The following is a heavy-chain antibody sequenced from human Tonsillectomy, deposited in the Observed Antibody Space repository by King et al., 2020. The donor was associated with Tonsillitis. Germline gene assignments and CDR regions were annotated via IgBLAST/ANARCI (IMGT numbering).Heavy chain of an antibody. CDR2: IKQDGSEK. Sequence: VQLVESGGGLVQPGGSLRLSCAASGFTFSSYWMNWVRQAPGKGLEWVANIKQDGSEKYYVDSLKGRFTISSDNAKNSLYLQMNSLRAEDTAVYYCVRGINWGNYCFGCSCYDHSWFDPWGQGTLVTVSS. CDR3: VRGINWGNYCFGCSCYDHSWFDP. V-gene: IGHV3-7*01. D-gene: IGHD2-15*01. CDR1: GFTFSSYW. J-gene: IGHJ5*02.